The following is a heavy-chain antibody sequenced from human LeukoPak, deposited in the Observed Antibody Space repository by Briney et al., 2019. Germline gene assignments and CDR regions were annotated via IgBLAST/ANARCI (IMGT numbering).Heavy chain of an antibody. CDR2: ISWNSGSI. J-gene: IGHJ4*02. D-gene: IGHD3-10*01. CDR3: AKDMGPWGSGSYYKDY. V-gene: IGHV3-9*01. CDR1: GFTFDDYA. Sequence: SGETLRLSCAASGFTFDDYAMHWVRQAPGKGLEWVSGISWNSGSIGYADSVKGRFTISRDNAKNSLYLQMNSLRAEDTALYYCAKDMGPWGSGSYYKDYWGQGTLVTVSS.